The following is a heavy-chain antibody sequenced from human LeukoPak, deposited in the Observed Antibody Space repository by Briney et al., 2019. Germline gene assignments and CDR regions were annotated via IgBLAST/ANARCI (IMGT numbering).Heavy chain of an antibody. J-gene: IGHJ3*02. V-gene: IGHV4-59*01. Sequence: PSETLSLTCTASGGSISSYYWSWIRQPPGKGLEWIGYIYYSGSTNYNPSLKSRVTISVDTSKNQFSLKLSSVTAADTAVYYCARDIRHYDILTGYSFHDAFDIWGQGTMVTVSS. D-gene: IGHD3-9*01. CDR1: GGSISSYY. CDR2: IYYSGST. CDR3: ARDIRHYDILTGYSFHDAFDI.